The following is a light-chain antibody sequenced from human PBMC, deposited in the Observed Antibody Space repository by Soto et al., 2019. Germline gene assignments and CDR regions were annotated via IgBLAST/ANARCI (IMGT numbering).Light chain of an antibody. V-gene: IGKV3-20*01. CDR2: GAS. CDR1: QSVSSAY. Sequence: EIVLTQSPGTLSLSPGERATLSCRASQSVSSAYLAWYQHKPGQAPRLLIYGASNRATGIPDRFSGSGSGTDFTLTISRLEPEDVAVYFCQQYGRSPTFTFGQGTKVEIK. J-gene: IGKJ2*01. CDR3: QQYGRSPTFT.